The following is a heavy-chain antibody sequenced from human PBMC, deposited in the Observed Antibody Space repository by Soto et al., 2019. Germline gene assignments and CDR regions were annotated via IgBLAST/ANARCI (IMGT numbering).Heavy chain of an antibody. J-gene: IGHJ6*02. D-gene: IGHD2-21*01. CDR1: GFVFSSYS. CDR3: AREVIEVTNGMDV. CDR2: ISASGSYT. V-gene: IGHV3-21*01. Sequence: EVILVESGGGLVKPGGSLRLSCANSGFVFSSYSMNWVRQAPGKGLGWVSSISASGSYTFHADSVKGRFTISRDNANNLLYLQMSSLRADDTAVYYCAREVIEVTNGMDVWGQGTTVTVSS.